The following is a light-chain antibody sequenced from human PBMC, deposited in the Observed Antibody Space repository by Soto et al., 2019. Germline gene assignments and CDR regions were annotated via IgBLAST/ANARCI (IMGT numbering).Light chain of an antibody. J-gene: IGKJ2*01. Sequence: VIWMTKSPPSLSASTGDRVSISCRMSQGISSYLAWHQQKPGQAPEFLIYVASTLQSGVPSRVSGRGSGTDSTLTISSLQSEDFAVYYCQQYNNWPPYTFGQGTKLEIK. V-gene: IGKV1D-8*03. CDR2: VAS. CDR3: QQYNNWPPYT. CDR1: QGISSY.